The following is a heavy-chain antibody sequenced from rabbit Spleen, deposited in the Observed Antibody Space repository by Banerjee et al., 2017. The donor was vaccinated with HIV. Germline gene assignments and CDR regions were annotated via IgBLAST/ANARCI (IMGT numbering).Heavy chain of an antibody. CDR1: GVSFSSIDW. Sequence: QQQLVESGGGLVKPGASLTLTCTASGVSFSSIDWICWVRQAPGKGLEWIGCIYTGSGSTYYANWAKDRFSISTTSSTTVTLEMTSLTAAAAATYFCAGDTSSSFTSYGIDLWGPGTLVTVS. J-gene: IGHJ6*01. V-gene: IGHV1S45*01. CDR2: IYTGSGST. CDR3: AGDTSSSFTSYGIDL. D-gene: IGHD1-1*01.